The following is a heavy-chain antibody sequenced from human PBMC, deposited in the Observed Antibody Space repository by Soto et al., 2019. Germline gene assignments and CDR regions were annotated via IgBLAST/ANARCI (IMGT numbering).Heavy chain of an antibody. V-gene: IGHV4-39*01. CDR2: VDSSGST. CDR3: ARLLTY. D-gene: IGHD2-8*01. Sequence: PSETLSLTCSVSGGSISSFTYYWGWIRQPPGKGLQWVGSVDSSGSTYYNPSLKSRVTISVDTSKNQFFLKLTSVTAADTAVYYCARLLTYWGHGILVTVSS. CDR1: GGSISSFTYY. J-gene: IGHJ4*01.